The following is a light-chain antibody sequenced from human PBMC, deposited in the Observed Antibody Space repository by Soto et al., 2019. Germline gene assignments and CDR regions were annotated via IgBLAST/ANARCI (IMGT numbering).Light chain of an antibody. CDR2: GAS. V-gene: IGKV3-20*01. CDR3: QQYGGSPRT. J-gene: IGKJ1*01. Sequence: EIVLTQSPGTLSLSPGERATLSCRASQSVSSIYLAWYQQKPGQAPRLLIYGASSRATGIPDRFSGSGSGTEFTLTISRLEPEDFAVYYCQQYGGSPRTFGQGTKVDIK. CDR1: QSVSSIY.